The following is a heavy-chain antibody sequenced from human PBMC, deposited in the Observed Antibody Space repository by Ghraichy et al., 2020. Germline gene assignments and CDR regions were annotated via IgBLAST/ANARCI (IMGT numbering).Heavy chain of an antibody. V-gene: IGHV3-9*01. CDR2: ISWNSGSI. Sequence: LRLSCAASGFTFDDYAMHWVRQAPGKGLEWVSGISWNSGSIGYADSVKGRFTISRDNAKNSLYLQMNSLRAEDTALYYCAKEASIFGVVTHYYYYYMDVWGKGTTVTVSS. CDR1: GFTFDDYA. CDR3: AKEASIFGVVTHYYYYYMDV. J-gene: IGHJ6*03. D-gene: IGHD3-3*01.